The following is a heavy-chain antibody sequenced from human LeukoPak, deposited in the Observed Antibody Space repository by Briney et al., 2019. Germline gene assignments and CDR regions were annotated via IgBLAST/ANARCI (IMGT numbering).Heavy chain of an antibody. V-gene: IGHV4-34*01. CDR3: ARGRPPSGYDFSY. CDR1: GGSFSGYY. Sequence: LSETLSLTCAVYGGSFSGYYWSWIRQPPGKGLEWIGEINHRGSTNYNPSLKSRVTISVDTSKNQFSLKLSSVTAADTAVYYCARGRPPSGYDFSYWGQGTLVTVPS. J-gene: IGHJ4*02. D-gene: IGHD5-12*01. CDR2: INHRGST.